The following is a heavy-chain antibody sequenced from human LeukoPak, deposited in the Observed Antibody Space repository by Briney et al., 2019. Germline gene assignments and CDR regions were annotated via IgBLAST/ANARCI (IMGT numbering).Heavy chain of an antibody. D-gene: IGHD6-6*01. CDR2: IYYSGST. V-gene: IGHV4-59*01. Sequence: SETLSLTCTVSGGSISSFHWSWIRQPPGKGLEWIGYIYYSGSTNYNPSLKSRVTISVDTSKNQFSLKLSSVTAADTAVYYCARGGIAARYYYYMDVWGKGTTVTVSS. CDR1: GGSISSFH. CDR3: ARGGIAARYYYYMDV. J-gene: IGHJ6*03.